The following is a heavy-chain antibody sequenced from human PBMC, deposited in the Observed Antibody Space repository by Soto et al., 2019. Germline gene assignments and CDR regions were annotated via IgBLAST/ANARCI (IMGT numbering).Heavy chain of an antibody. J-gene: IGHJ6*02. CDR2: IIPFFGQP. Sequence: QVQLVQSGAEVRKPGSSVKVSCKASGDSFKTSAISWVRQAPGQGLEWMGGIIPFFGQPNYAQRLPDRVTITADESTNTVYMELSSLRSDDTAVYYCARGPWGMILDYGMDVWGQGTTVTVSS. V-gene: IGHV1-69*12. CDR3: ARGPWGMILDYGMDV. CDR1: GDSFKTSA. D-gene: IGHD3-16*01.